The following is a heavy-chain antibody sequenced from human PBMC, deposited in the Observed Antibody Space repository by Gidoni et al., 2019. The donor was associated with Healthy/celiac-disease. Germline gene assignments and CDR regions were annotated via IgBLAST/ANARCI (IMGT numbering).Heavy chain of an antibody. J-gene: IGHJ4*02. CDR3: ARDTAIAPFDY. D-gene: IGHD5-18*01. CDR2: ISSSSSTI. Sequence: EVQLVESGGGLVQPGGSLRLSCAASGFTFSSYSMNWVRQAPGKGLECVSYISSSSSTIYYADSVKGRFTISRDNAKNSLYLQMNSLRAEDTAVYYCARDTAIAPFDYWGQGTLVTVSS. CDR1: GFTFSSYS. V-gene: IGHV3-48*04.